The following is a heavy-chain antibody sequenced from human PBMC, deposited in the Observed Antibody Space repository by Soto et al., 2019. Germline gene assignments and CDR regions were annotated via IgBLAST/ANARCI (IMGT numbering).Heavy chain of an antibody. V-gene: IGHV4-61*01. CDR2: IYYSGST. J-gene: IGHJ6*02. CDR3: ARGIEGWYQGRYYYGMDV. Sequence: PSGTLCLSCTVCGGSVRSCSYYWSWIRQPPGKGLEWIGYIYYSGSTNYNPSLKSRVTISVDTSKNQFSLKLSSVTAADTAVYYCARGIEGWYQGRYYYGMDVRGQGTTVTVSS. CDR1: GGSVRSCSYY. D-gene: IGHD6-19*01.